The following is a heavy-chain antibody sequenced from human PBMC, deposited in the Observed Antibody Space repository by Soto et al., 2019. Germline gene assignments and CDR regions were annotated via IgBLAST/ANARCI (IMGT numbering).Heavy chain of an antibody. V-gene: IGHV2-5*01. CDR1: GFSLSTSGVG. J-gene: IGHJ5*02. CDR3: AHRPGHVYTNPRGGDISTP. Sequence: CGPTLVNPTQTLTLTCTFSGFSLSTSGVGVGWIRQPPGKALEWLALIYWNDDDKRYSPSLKSRLTITKDTSKNQVVLTMTNMAPGATATYYCAHRPGHVYTNPRGGDISTPWGQGPLVPVSP. CDR2: IYWNDDDK. D-gene: IGHD5-18*01.